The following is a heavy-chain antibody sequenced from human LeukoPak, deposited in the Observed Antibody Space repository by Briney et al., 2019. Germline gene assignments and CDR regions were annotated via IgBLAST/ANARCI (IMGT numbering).Heavy chain of an antibody. CDR2: IYHSGST. J-gene: IGHJ4*02. Sequence: SETLSLTCSVSGYSISSGYYWGWIRQPPRKGLEWIGSIYHSGSTYYNPSLKSRVTISVDTSKNQFSLKLSSATAADTAVYYCARGSAVRNYYDSSGYYYDYFDYWGQGTLVTVSS. CDR3: ARGSAVRNYYDSSGYYYDYFDY. D-gene: IGHD3-22*01. CDR1: GYSISSGYY. V-gene: IGHV4-38-2*02.